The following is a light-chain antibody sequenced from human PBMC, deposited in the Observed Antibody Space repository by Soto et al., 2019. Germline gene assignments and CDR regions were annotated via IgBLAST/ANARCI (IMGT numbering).Light chain of an antibody. J-gene: IGKJ2*01. CDR1: QSVSSY. CDR2: DAS. CDR3: QQRANWPLT. V-gene: IGKV3-11*01. Sequence: ETVLTQSPATLSLSPGERATLSCRASQSVSSYLAWYQQKPGQAPRLPIYDASNRATGIPARFSGSWSGTDFTLTTSSLEPEDYAVYYCQQRANWPLTFGQGTKLEIK.